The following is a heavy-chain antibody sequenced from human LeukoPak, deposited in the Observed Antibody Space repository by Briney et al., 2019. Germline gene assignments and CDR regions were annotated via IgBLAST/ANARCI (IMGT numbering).Heavy chain of an antibody. CDR1: GGSISSSSYY. V-gene: IGHV4-39*07. Sequence: SETLSLTCTVSGGSISSSSYYWSWIRQPPGKGLEWIGEINHSGSTNYNPFLKSRVTISVDTSKNQFSLKLSSVTAADTAVYYCARGFRYYDTHWGQGTLVTVSS. CDR2: INHSGST. CDR3: ARGFRYYDTH. J-gene: IGHJ4*02. D-gene: IGHD3-9*01.